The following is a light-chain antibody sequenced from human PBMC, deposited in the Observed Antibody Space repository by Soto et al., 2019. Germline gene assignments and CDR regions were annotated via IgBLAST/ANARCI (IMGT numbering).Light chain of an antibody. V-gene: IGKV1-39*01. CDR2: AAS. J-gene: IGKJ3*01. CDR1: QSLSTY. Sequence: DIQMTQSPSSLSASVGDRVTITCRASQSLSTYLNWYQQKPGKAPKLLIYAASSLQSGLPSRYSGSRSGTDFTLTIPSLQPEDFATYYCQQSYSTLTCGPGTKVDIK. CDR3: QQSYSTLT.